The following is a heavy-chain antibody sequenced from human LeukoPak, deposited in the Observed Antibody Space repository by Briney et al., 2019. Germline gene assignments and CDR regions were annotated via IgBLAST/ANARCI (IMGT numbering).Heavy chain of an antibody. D-gene: IGHD6-13*01. J-gene: IGHJ2*01. CDR3: ARGVTAAGTRPWYFDL. CDR1: GFTFSSYG. Sequence: GGSLRLSCAASGFTFSSYGMHWVRQAPGKGLEWVAVIWYDGSNKYYADPVKGRFTISRDNSKNTLYLQMNSLRAEDTAVYYCARGVTAAGTRPWYFDLWGRGTLVTVSS. V-gene: IGHV3-33*01. CDR2: IWYDGSNK.